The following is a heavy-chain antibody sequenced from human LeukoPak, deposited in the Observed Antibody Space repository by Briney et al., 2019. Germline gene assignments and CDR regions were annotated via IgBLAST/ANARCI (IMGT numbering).Heavy chain of an antibody. D-gene: IGHD3-22*01. CDR1: GLTFSNYW. Sequence: GGSLRRSCAVSGLTFSNYWMGWVRQAPGKGLEWVANIKRDGSEKYYVDPVKGRFGISRDNAKNSLYLQMNSLRAEDTAMYYCARVPGDSGYFDYWGQGILVTVSS. CDR2: IKRDGSEK. V-gene: IGHV3-7*03. CDR3: ARVPGDSGYFDY. J-gene: IGHJ4*02.